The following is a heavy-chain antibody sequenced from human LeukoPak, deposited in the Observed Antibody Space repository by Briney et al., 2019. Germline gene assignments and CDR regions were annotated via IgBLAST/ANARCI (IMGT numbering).Heavy chain of an antibody. CDR1: VYTFTSYG. Sequence: AASVKVSCKASVYTFTSYGISWVRQAPGQGLEWMGWISAYNGNTNYAQKLQGRVTMTTDTSTSTAYMELRSLRSDDTAVYYCARDSRWRRVRYCSSTSCPFDIWGQGTMVTVSS. V-gene: IGHV1-18*01. CDR2: ISAYNGNT. J-gene: IGHJ3*02. CDR3: ARDSRWRRVRYCSSTSCPFDI. D-gene: IGHD2-2*01.